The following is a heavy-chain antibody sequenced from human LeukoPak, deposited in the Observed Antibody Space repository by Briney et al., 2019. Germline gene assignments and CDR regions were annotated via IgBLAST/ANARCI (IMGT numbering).Heavy chain of an antibody. V-gene: IGHV3-49*04. D-gene: IGHD1-26*01. CDR2: IRSKAYGGTT. CDR3: TRDLEWKLRVLGY. Sequence: PGRSLRLSCTASGFTFGDYAMSWVRQAPGKGLEWVGFIRSKAYGGTTEYAASVKGRFTISRDDSKSIAYLQMNSLKTEDTAVYYCTRDLEWKLRVLGYWGQGTLVTVSS. J-gene: IGHJ4*02. CDR1: GFTFGDYA.